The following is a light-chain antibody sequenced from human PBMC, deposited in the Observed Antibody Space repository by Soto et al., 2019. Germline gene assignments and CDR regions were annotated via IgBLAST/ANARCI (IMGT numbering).Light chain of an antibody. CDR1: QYVSSW. V-gene: IGKV1-12*01. CDR2: DAS. J-gene: IGKJ4*01. Sequence: DIQMTQSPSSVSASVGDRVTITCRASQYVSSWLACYQQKPGKAPKRLIFDASNLDSGAPSRFSGSGSGTDFTLTISSLQPEDVATYYCQQANSFPLTFGGGTKVEIK. CDR3: QQANSFPLT.